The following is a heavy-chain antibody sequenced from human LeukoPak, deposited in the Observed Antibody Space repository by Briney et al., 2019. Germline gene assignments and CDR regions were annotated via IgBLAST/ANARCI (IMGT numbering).Heavy chain of an antibody. CDR2: IYSGGST. CDR3: ARALQEFGYYYYYYYYMDV. V-gene: IGHV3-53*01. D-gene: IGHD3-10*01. CDR1: GFTVSSNY. Sequence: GGSLRLSCAASGFTVSSNYMSWVRQAPGKGLEWVSVIYSGGSTYYADSVKGRFTISRDNSKNTLYLQMNSLRAEDTAVYYCARALQEFGYYYYYYYYMDVWGKGTTVTVSS. J-gene: IGHJ6*03.